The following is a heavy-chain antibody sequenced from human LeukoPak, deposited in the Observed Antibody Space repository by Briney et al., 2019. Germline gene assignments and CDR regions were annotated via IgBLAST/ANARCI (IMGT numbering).Heavy chain of an antibody. CDR2: IKLDGSEK. Sequence: PGGSLRLSCAASGFTFSSYWMSWVRQAPGKGLEWVANIKLDGSEKYYVDSVKGRFTISRDNAKNSLYLQMNSLRAEDTALYYCARDTWGSGFDYWGQGTLVTVSS. CDR1: GFTFSSYW. D-gene: IGHD7-27*01. CDR3: ARDTWGSGFDY. J-gene: IGHJ4*02. V-gene: IGHV3-7*03.